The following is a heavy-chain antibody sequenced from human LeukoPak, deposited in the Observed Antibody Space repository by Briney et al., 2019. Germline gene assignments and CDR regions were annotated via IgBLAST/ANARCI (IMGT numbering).Heavy chain of an antibody. V-gene: IGHV1-69*13. Sequence: SVKVSCKASGGTFSSYAISWVRQAPGQGLEWMGEIIPIFGTANYAQKFQGRVTITADESTSTAYMELSSLRSEDTAVYYCARGSVARDIVVVPAAIVYYYGMDVWGQGTTVTVSS. J-gene: IGHJ6*02. CDR3: ARGSVARDIVVVPAAIVYYYGMDV. D-gene: IGHD2-2*01. CDR1: GGTFSSYA. CDR2: IIPIFGTA.